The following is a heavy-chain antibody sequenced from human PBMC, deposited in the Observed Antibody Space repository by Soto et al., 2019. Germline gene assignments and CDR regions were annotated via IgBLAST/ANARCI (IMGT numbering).Heavy chain of an antibody. J-gene: IGHJ5*02. CDR3: ARESFSGWYRGRPNWFDP. CDR2: ISSSSSYI. CDR1: GFTFSSYS. D-gene: IGHD6-19*01. Sequence: PGGSLRLSCAASGFTFSSYSMNWVRQAPGKGLEWVSSISSSSSYIYYADSVKGRFTIPRDNAKNSLYLQMNSLRAEDTAVYYCARESFSGWYRGRPNWFDPWGQGTLVTVSS. V-gene: IGHV3-21*01.